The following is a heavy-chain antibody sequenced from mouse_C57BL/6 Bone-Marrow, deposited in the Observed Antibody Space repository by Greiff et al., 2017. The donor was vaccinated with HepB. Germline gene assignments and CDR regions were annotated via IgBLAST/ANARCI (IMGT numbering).Heavy chain of an antibody. CDR3: ARDYYGSSLDY. D-gene: IGHD1-1*01. V-gene: IGHV1-64*01. CDR2: IHPNSGST. J-gene: IGHJ4*01. CDR1: GYTFTSYW. Sequence: QVQLQQPGAELVKPGDSVKLSCKASGYTFTSYWMHWVKQRPGQGLEWIGMIHPNSGSTNYNEKFKSKATLTVDKSSSTAYMQLSSLTSEDSAVYYCARDYYGSSLDYWGQGTSVTVSS.